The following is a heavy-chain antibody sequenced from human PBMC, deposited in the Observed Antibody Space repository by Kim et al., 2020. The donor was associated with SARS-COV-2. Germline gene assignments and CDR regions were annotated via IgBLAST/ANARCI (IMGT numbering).Heavy chain of an antibody. CDR2: FDPEDGET. CDR1: GYTLTELS. V-gene: IGHV1-24*01. D-gene: IGHD6-19*01. Sequence: ASVKVSCKVSGYTLTELSMHWVRQAPGKGLEWMGGFDPEDGETIYEQKFQGRVTMTEDTSTDTAYMELSSLRSEDTAVYYCATAQWRDGRLDYWGQGTLVTVSS. J-gene: IGHJ4*02. CDR3: ATAQWRDGRLDY.